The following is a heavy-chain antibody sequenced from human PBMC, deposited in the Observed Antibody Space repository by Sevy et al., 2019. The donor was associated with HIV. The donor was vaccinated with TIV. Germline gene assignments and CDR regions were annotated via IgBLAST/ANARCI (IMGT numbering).Heavy chain of an antibody. Sequence: SETLSLTCTVSGGSISSGDYYWSWISQPPGKGLEWIGYIYYSGSTYYNPSLKSRVTISVDTSKNQFSLKLSSVTAADTAVYYCARVGSYYYDRAYFDYWGQGTLVTVSS. D-gene: IGHD3-10*01. J-gene: IGHJ4*02. V-gene: IGHV4-30-4*01. CDR2: IYYSGST. CDR1: GGSISSGDYY. CDR3: ARVGSYYYDRAYFDY.